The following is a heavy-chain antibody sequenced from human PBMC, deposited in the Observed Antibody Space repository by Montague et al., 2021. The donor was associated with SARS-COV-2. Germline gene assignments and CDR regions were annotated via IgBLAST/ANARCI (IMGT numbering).Heavy chain of an antibody. CDR3: ARDRTLRHIMIVVENVFDI. CDR1: AGSINNHY. J-gene: IGHJ3*02. CDR2: VYFSGTA. Sequence: SETLSLTCTVSAGSINNHYWSWIRQTPGKELEWIAYVYFSGTASYNPSLKSRVTISVDTSRNQFSLQLTSVTAADTAVYYCARDRTLRHIMIVVENVFDIWGQGTMVTVSS. V-gene: IGHV4-59*11. D-gene: IGHD3-22*01.